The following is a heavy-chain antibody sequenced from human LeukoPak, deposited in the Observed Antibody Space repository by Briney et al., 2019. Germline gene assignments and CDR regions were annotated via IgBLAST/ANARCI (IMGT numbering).Heavy chain of an antibody. D-gene: IGHD6-19*01. CDR1: GYSFTSQW. J-gene: IGHJ4*02. Sequence: GESLKTSCRASGYSFTSQWIGWVRQMPGKGLEWMGIIFPTDSHTMYSPSFQGQVTMSVDKSIRTAYLQWSSLRASDTAMYYCAKGRAVADHYLDYWGQGTLVTVSS. V-gene: IGHV5-51*01. CDR3: AKGRAVADHYLDY. CDR2: IFPTDSHT.